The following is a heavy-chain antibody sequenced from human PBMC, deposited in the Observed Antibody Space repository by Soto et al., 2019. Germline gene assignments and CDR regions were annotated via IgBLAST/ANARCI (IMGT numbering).Heavy chain of an antibody. Sequence: PGGSLRLSCATSGFTFGSHAMHWVRQAPGKGLEWVALIWYDGSAKYYADSVKGRITVSRDNSKNTLYLQMDSLRADDTGVYYFASGIEMGITYCSFDLWGHGTLVTVS. D-gene: IGHD1-26*01. CDR3: ASGIEMGITYCSFDL. CDR1: GFTFGSHA. J-gene: IGHJ4*03. V-gene: IGHV3-33*03. CDR2: IWYDGSAK.